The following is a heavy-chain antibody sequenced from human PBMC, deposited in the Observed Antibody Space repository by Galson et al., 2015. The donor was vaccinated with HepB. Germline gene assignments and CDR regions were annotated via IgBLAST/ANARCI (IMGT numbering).Heavy chain of an antibody. J-gene: IGHJ4*02. Sequence: SLRLSCAASGFTFSSYTMNWVRQAPGKGLEWLSYISTDSSTIYYADSVKRRFTISRDNAKNSLYLHMRSLRDDDTAVYYCARVAHSDYGDHAHFDYWGQGTLVTVSS. CDR3: ARVAHSDYGDHAHFDY. CDR2: ISTDSSTI. D-gene: IGHD4-17*01. CDR1: GFTFSSYT. V-gene: IGHV3-48*02.